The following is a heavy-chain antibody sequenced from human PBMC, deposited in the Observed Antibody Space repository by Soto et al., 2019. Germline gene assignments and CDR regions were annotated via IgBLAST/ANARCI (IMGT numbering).Heavy chain of an antibody. CDR1: GYTFTGYY. CDR3: AGDFVSSSSYYYYGMDL. Sequence: QVQLVQSGAEVKKPGASVKVSCKASGYTFTGYYMHWVRQAPGQGLEWMGWINPNSGGTNYAQKFQGWATMTRDTPISKAYMELSRLRSDDTAVYYCAGDFVSSSSYYYYGMDLWGQGTTVTVSS. CDR2: INPNSGGT. D-gene: IGHD6-13*01. V-gene: IGHV1-2*04. J-gene: IGHJ6*02.